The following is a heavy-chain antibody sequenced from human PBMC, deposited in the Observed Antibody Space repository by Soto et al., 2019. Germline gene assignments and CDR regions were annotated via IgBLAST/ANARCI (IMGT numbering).Heavy chain of an antibody. CDR1: GGSIRSYY. CDR3: ARDSPIRGIVATRYFDY. V-gene: IGHV4-59*01. D-gene: IGHD5-12*01. Sequence: QVQLQESGPGLVKPSETLSLTCTVSGGSIRSYYWSWIRQPPGKGLEWLGYIYYSGSTNYNPSLKSRVTISVDTSKNQCSLKLSSVTAADTAVYYCARDSPIRGIVATRYFDYWGQGTLVTVSS. J-gene: IGHJ4*02. CDR2: IYYSGST.